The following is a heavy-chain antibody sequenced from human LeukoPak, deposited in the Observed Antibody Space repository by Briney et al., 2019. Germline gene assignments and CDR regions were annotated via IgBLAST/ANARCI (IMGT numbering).Heavy chain of an antibody. CDR3: ARGGTRWRLDFFDV. D-gene: IGHD3/OR15-3a*01. CDR2: INHSGST. J-gene: IGHJ3*01. Sequence: SETLSLTCAVYGGSFSGYYWSWIRQPPGKGLEWIGEINHSGSTNYNPSLKSRATISLDTSKDHVSLTLSSVTAADTGVYYCARGGTRWRLDFFDVWGQGTMVTVSS. CDR1: GGSFSGYY. V-gene: IGHV4-34*01.